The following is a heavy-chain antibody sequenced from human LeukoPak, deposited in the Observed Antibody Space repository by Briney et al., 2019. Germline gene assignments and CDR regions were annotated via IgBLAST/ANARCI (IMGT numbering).Heavy chain of an antibody. CDR1: GFTFSSYW. CDR3: ARDKYSSGWPDAFDI. V-gene: IGHV3-30*03. D-gene: IGHD6-19*01. Sequence: GGSLRLSCTASGFTFSSYWMSWVCQAPGKGLEWVAVISYDGSNKYYADSVKGRFTISRDNSKNTLYLQMNSLRAEDTAVYYCARDKYSSGWPDAFDIWGQGAMVTVSS. CDR2: ISYDGSNK. J-gene: IGHJ3*02.